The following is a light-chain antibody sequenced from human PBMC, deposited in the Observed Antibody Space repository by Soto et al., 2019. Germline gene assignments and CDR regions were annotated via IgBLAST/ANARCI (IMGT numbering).Light chain of an antibody. CDR2: LAS. CDR3: EQYYCVPWT. Sequence: DIVMTQSPDSLSVSLGERATINCKSSQSVLYSVNNQNYLGWFQQKPGQPPKLLIYLASMRESGVPDRFRGSGSGTDFTVTFSSLQADDVAVDYCEQYYCVPWTFGQGVMVDSK. V-gene: IGKV4-1*01. J-gene: IGKJ1*01. CDR1: QSVLYSVNNQNY.